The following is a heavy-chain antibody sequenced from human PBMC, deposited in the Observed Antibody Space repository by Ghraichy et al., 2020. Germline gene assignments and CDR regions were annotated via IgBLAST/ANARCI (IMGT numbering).Heavy chain of an antibody. CDR2: IHSSGST. V-gene: IGHV4-59*01. J-gene: IGHJ6*02. D-gene: IGHD2-2*01. CDR3: ARGRSSTSDRSYYHGLGV. Sequence: LSLTCTVSGGSISTYYWSWIRQPPGKGLEWIGYIHSSGSTTYNPSLKSRVTISVDTSKNQFSLKLSSVTAADTAVYYCARGRSSTSDRSYYHGLGVWGQGTAVTVSS. CDR1: GGSISTYY.